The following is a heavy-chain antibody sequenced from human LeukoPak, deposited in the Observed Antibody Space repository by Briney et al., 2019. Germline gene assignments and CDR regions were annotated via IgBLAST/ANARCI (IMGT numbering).Heavy chain of an antibody. D-gene: IGHD6-13*01. Sequence: PSETLSLTCAVYGGSFSGYYWSWIPQPPGKGLEWIGEINRSGSTNYNPSLKSRVTISVDTSKNQFSLKLSSVTAADTAVYYCARGPRRGQQLARPLDYWGQGTLVTVSS. CDR1: GGSFSGYY. V-gene: IGHV4-34*01. J-gene: IGHJ4*02. CDR3: ARGPRRGQQLARPLDY. CDR2: INRSGST.